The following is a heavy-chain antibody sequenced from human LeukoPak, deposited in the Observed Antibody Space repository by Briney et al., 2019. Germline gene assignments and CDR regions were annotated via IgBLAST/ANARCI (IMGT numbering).Heavy chain of an antibody. CDR2: IEQDGSEK. V-gene: IGHV3-7*01. CDR1: GFTFSSYW. J-gene: IGHJ5*02. CDR3: ARDIGLRKAAPPGWFDP. Sequence: GGSLRLSCAASGFTFSSYWMSWVRQAPGKGLEWVASIEQDGSEKYCVDSVKGRFTISRDNANNSLYLQVNSLRADDTAVYYCARDIGLRKAAPPGWFDPWGQGALVTVSS. D-gene: IGHD6-6*01.